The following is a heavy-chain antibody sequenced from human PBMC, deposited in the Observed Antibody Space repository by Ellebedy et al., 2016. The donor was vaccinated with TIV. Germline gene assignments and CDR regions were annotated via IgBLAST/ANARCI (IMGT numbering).Heavy chain of an antibody. CDR1: GFTFNSYW. V-gene: IGHV3-7*03. CDR3: ARDGAYGDYSPGYYGMDV. J-gene: IGHJ6*02. D-gene: IGHD3-22*01. Sequence: GGSLRLSCAASGFTFNSYWMSWVRQAPGKGLEWVANINQDGSRIYYVDSVKGRFTISRDNAKNSLYLQRNSLRVEDTAVYHCARDGAYGDYSPGYYGMDVWGQGTTVTVSS. CDR2: INQDGSRI.